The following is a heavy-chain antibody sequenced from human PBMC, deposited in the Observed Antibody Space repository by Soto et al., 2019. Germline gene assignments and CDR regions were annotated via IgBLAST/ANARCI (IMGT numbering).Heavy chain of an antibody. D-gene: IGHD1-7*01. Sequence: GGSLRLSCAASGFTFSTYAMSWVRQAPGKGLEWVSIINDSDNRILYAGSEKGRFTISRYNSKNMLYRQMNSLRAEDTAVYYCAKPSGSDWKYLYLDYWGQGTLVTVSS. CDR3: AKPSGSDWKYLYLDY. CDR1: GFTFSTYA. V-gene: IGHV3-23*01. J-gene: IGHJ4*02. CDR2: INDSDNRI.